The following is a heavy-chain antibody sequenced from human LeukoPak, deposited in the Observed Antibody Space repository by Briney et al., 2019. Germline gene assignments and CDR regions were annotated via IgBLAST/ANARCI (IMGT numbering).Heavy chain of an antibody. CDR1: GFTFRSYV. J-gene: IGHJ4*02. CDR3: AREGYYGSGSPPSLYFDY. D-gene: IGHD3-10*01. V-gene: IGHV3-30-3*01. Sequence: GGSLRLSCAASGFTFRSYVIHWVRQAPGKGLEWVAVTSSDLNVKLYADSVKGRFTISRDNSRSALYLQMNSLRPEDTAIYYCAREGYYGSGSPPSLYFDYWGQGTLVTVSS. CDR2: TSSDLNVK.